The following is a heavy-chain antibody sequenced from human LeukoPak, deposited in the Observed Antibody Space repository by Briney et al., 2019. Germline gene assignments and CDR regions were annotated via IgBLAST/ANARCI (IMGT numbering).Heavy chain of an antibody. CDR1: GFTFISYE. Sequence: GGSLGLSCAASGFTFISYEMNWVRQAPGKGLEWVSYISSSGSTIYYADSVRGRFTISRDNAKNSLYLQMNSLRAEDTAVYYCAKVQTGYYDLLVDYWGQGTLVTVSS. CDR2: ISSSGSTI. CDR3: AKVQTGYYDLLVDY. D-gene: IGHD3-9*01. V-gene: IGHV3-48*03. J-gene: IGHJ4*02.